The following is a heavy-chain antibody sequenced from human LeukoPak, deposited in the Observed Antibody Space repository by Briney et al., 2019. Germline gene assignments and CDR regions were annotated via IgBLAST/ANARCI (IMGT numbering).Heavy chain of an antibody. D-gene: IGHD6-6*01. V-gene: IGHV4-31*03. CDR2: IYYSGST. CDR3: ARVSSSSSNYYYYGMDV. Sequence: SQTLSLTCTVSGGSISSGDYYWSWIRQHPGKGLEWIGYIYYSGSTYYNPSLKSRVTISVDTSKNQFSLKLSSVTAADTAVYYCARVSSSSSNYYYYGMDVWGQGTTVTVSS. CDR1: GGSISSGDYY. J-gene: IGHJ6*02.